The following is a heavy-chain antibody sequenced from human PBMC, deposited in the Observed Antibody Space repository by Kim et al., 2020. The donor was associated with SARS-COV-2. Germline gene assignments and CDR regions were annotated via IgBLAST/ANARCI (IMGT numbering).Heavy chain of an antibody. V-gene: IGHV4-34*01. CDR3: ARGTGNQIAVAGTDFDY. CDR1: GGSFSGYY. CDR2: INHSGST. Sequence: SETLSLTCAVYGGSFSGYYWSWIRQPPGKGLEWIGEINHSGSTNYNPSLKSRVTISVDTSKNQFSLKLSSVTAADTAVYYCARGTGNQIAVAGTDFDYWGQGTLVTVSS. J-gene: IGHJ4*02. D-gene: IGHD6-19*01.